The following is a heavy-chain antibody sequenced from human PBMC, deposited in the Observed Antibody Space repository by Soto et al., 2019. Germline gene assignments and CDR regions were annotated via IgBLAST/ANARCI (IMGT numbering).Heavy chain of an antibody. CDR3: ARALYYYDSSGYLNYYYGMDV. V-gene: IGHV1-69*02. J-gene: IGHJ6*02. CDR2: VNPIVGIA. CDR1: GDTFSFYT. Sequence: ASVKVSCKASGDTFSFYTINWVRQAPGLGLEWMGRVNPIVGIANYAQKFQGRVTITADESTNTAYMELSSLRSEDTAVYYCARALYYYDSSGYLNYYYGMDVWGQGTTVTVSS. D-gene: IGHD3-22*01.